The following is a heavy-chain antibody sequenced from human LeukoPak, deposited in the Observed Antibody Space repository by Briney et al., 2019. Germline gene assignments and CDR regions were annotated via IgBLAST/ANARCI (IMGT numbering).Heavy chain of an antibody. CDR3: ARVPYYDFQADAFDI. D-gene: IGHD3-3*01. Sequence: SQTLSLTCAISGDSVSSNSAAWNWIRQSPSRGLEWLGRTYYRSKWYYDYAVAVKSRISINPDTSKNQFSLQLSSVTPEDTAVYYCARVPYYDFQADAFDIWGQGTMVTVSS. V-gene: IGHV6-1*01. CDR2: TYYRSKWYY. CDR1: GDSVSSNSAA. J-gene: IGHJ3*02.